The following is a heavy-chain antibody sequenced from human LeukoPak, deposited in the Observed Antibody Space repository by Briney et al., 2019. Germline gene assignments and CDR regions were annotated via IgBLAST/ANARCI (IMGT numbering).Heavy chain of an antibody. D-gene: IGHD3-10*01. V-gene: IGHV4-31*03. CDR3: TVGGDGTKVDH. Sequence: SETLSLTCTVSGGSISSGGYYWSWIRQRPGKGLEWVGHISYSGSASCNPSLRSRVTISVDTSKNQFSLKLSSVTAADSAMYYCTVGGDGTKVDHWGQGTLVTVSS. J-gene: IGHJ4*02. CDR1: GGSISSGGYY. CDR2: ISYSGSA.